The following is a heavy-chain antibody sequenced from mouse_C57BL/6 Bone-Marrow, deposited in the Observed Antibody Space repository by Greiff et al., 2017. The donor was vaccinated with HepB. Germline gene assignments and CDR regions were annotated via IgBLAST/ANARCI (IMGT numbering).Heavy chain of an antibody. V-gene: IGHV4-1*01. D-gene: IGHD4-1*01. CDR1: GIDFSRYW. J-gene: IGHJ4*01. CDR3: ARKNWVYAMDY. Sequence: EVKLLESGGGLVQPGGSLKLSCAASGIDFSRYWMSWVRRAPGKGLGWIGEINPDSSTINYAPSLKDKFIISRDNAKNTLYLQMSKVRSEDTALYYCARKNWVYAMDYWGQGTSVTVSS. CDR2: INPDSSTI.